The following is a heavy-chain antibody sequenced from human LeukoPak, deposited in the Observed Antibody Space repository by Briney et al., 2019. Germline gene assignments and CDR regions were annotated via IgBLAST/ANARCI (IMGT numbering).Heavy chain of an antibody. CDR2: ISHTGRS. J-gene: IGHJ4*02. Sequence: SETLSLTCAVYGGSLSGYHWSWIRQAPGKGLEWIGDISHTGRSTYNPSLKSRLTMPIDTSRNQFSLRLSSVTAADTSIYFCASTMMTSSYYFDSWGQGTQVIVSS. V-gene: IGHV4-34*01. CDR3: ASTMMTSSYYFDS. D-gene: IGHD3-22*01. CDR1: GGSLSGYH.